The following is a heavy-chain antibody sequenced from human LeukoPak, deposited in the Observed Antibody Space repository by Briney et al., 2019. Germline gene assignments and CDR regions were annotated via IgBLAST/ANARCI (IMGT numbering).Heavy chain of an antibody. CDR3: VRGDWYFES. D-gene: IGHD2-21*01. J-gene: IGHJ4*02. V-gene: IGHV3-7*04. Sequence: GGSLRLSCATSGFNFSDSRMTWVRQAPGKGLQWVANINRDGTEKPFLDSVEGRFTISRDNAKKSLHLLMNSLRPQDTAVYFCVRGDWYFESWGQGTLVTVSS. CDR2: INRDGTEK. CDR1: GFNFSDSR.